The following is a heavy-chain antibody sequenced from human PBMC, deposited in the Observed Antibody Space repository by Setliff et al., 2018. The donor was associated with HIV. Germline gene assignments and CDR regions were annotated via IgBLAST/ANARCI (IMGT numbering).Heavy chain of an antibody. J-gene: IGHJ4*02. CDR2: IYHSGST. D-gene: IGHD5-12*01. CDR1: GYSISSGYY. V-gene: IGHV4-38-2*01. CDR3: ARVEMATMSCFDY. Sequence: SETLSLTCAVSGYSISSGYYWGWIRQPPGKGLEWIGSIYHSGSTYYNPSLKSRLTISVDTSKNQFSLKLSSVTAADTAVYYCARVEMATMSCFDYWGQGTLVTVS.